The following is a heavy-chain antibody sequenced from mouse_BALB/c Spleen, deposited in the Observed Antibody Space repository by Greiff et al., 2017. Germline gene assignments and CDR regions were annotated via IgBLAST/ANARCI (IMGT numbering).Heavy chain of an antibody. CDR3: ARFYYYGSSYEGNYYAMDY. V-gene: IGHV1-18*01. CDR1: GYSFTGYT. J-gene: IGHJ4*01. CDR2: INPYNGGT. D-gene: IGHD1-1*01. Sequence: VQLQQSGPELVKPGASMKISCKASGYSFTGYTMNWVKQSHGKNLEWIGLINPYNGGTSYNQKFKGKATLTVDKSSSTAYMELLSLTSEDSAVYYCARFYYYGSSYEGNYYAMDYWGQGTSVTVSS.